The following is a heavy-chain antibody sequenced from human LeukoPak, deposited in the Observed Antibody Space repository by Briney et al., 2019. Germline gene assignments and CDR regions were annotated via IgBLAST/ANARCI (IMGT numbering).Heavy chain of an antibody. CDR1: GFAFSSYG. CDR3: AKDLYCSSTSCPPDAFDI. CDR2: IRYDGSNK. J-gene: IGHJ3*02. V-gene: IGHV3-30*02. D-gene: IGHD2-2*01. Sequence: GGSLRLSCAASGFAFSSYGMHWVRQAPGKGLEWVAFIRYDGSNKYYADSVKGRFTISRDNSKNTLYLQMNSLRAEDTAVYYCAKDLYCSSTSCPPDAFDIWGQGTMVTVSS.